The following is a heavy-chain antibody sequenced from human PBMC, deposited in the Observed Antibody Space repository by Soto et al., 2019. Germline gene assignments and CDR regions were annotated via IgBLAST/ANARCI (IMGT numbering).Heavy chain of an antibody. CDR3: ARLGEGGLSSGPQGDWFDP. CDR1: GGSSISYY. D-gene: IGHD6-19*01. CDR2: IYYSGST. J-gene: IGHJ5*02. V-gene: IGHV4-59*08. Sequence: SETLSLTCTFSGGSSISYYWSWIRQPTGKGLEWIGYIYYSGSTNYNPSLKSRVTISVDTSKNQFSLKLSSVTAADTAVYYCARLGEGGLSSGPQGDWFDPWGQGTLVTVSS.